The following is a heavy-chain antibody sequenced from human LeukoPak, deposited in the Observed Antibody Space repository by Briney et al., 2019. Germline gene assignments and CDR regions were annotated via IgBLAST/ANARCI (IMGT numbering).Heavy chain of an antibody. CDR3: ARAVVGATDFDY. CDR1: GFTVSSNY. Sequence: PGGSLRLSCAASGFTVSSNYMSWVRQAPGKGLEWVSVIYSGGSTYYADSVKSRFTISRDNSKNTLYLQMNSLRAEDTAVYYCARAVVGATDFDYWGQGALVTVSS. J-gene: IGHJ4*02. D-gene: IGHD1-26*01. V-gene: IGHV3-53*01. CDR2: IYSGGST.